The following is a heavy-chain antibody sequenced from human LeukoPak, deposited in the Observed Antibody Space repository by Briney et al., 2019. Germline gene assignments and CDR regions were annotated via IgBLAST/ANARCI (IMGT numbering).Heavy chain of an antibody. CDR3: ARGRFSSSWFDY. CDR1: GGSFSGYY. V-gene: IGHV4-34*01. CDR2: INHSGST. J-gene: IGHJ4*02. D-gene: IGHD6-13*01. Sequence: SETLSLTCAIYGGSFSGYYWSWIRQPPGKGLEWIGEINHSGSTNYNPSLKSRVTISVDTSKNQFSLKLSSVTAADTAVYYCARGRFSSSWFDYWGQGTLVTVSS.